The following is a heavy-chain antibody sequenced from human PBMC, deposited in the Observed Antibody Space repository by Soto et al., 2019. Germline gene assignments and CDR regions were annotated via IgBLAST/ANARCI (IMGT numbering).Heavy chain of an antibody. Sequence: QVQLVQSGAEVKKPGASVKVSCKVSGYTLTELSMHWVRQAPGKGLEGVGGFDPEDGETIYAQKFQGRVTMTEDTSTDTAYMELSSLRSEDTAVYYCATSVNMGVMVRGVIDYWGQGTLVTVSS. J-gene: IGHJ4*02. CDR2: FDPEDGET. CDR1: GYTLTELS. D-gene: IGHD3-10*01. V-gene: IGHV1-24*01. CDR3: ATSVNMGVMVRGVIDY.